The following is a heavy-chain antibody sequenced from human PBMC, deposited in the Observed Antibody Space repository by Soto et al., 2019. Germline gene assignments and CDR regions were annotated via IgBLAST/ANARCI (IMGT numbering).Heavy chain of an antibody. CDR3: AKEYYDITGGGPNFDY. Sequence: SETLSLTCSVSGGSISNYYWSWIRQPPGKGLEWIGYIYYSGTTKYDPSLKSRVTLSVDTSKNQVSLRLSSVTAEDTAVYYCAKEYYDITGGGPNFDYWGQGTLVTVSS. V-gene: IGHV4-59*12. D-gene: IGHD3-9*01. CDR1: GGSISNYY. CDR2: IYYSGTT. J-gene: IGHJ4*02.